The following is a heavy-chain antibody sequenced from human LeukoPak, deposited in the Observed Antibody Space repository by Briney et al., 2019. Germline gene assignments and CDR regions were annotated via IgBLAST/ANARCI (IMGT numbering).Heavy chain of an antibody. CDR2: ISSSGSTI. CDR3: ARAGMGYDSSGYYPDY. Sequence: GGSLRLSCAASGFTFSNYYMSWIRQAPGKGLEWVSYISSSGSTIYYADSVKGRFTISRDNAKNSLYLQMNSLRAEDTAVYYCARAGMGYDSSGYYPDYWGQGTLVTVSS. V-gene: IGHV3-11*01. CDR1: GFTFSNYY. D-gene: IGHD3-22*01. J-gene: IGHJ4*02.